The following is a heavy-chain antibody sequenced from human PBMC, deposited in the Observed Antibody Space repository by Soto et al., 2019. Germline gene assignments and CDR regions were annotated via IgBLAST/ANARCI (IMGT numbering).Heavy chain of an antibody. Sequence: QVQLVQSGAEVKKPGASVKVSCKASGYTFTSYGISWVRQAPGQGLEWMGWISAYNGNTNYAQKLQGRVTMTTDTSTRTAYMELGSLRSDDTAVYYCARDLRARPQLGDAFDIWGQGTMVTVSS. D-gene: IGHD6-13*01. CDR3: ARDLRARPQLGDAFDI. J-gene: IGHJ3*02. V-gene: IGHV1-18*01. CDR2: ISAYNGNT. CDR1: GYTFTSYG.